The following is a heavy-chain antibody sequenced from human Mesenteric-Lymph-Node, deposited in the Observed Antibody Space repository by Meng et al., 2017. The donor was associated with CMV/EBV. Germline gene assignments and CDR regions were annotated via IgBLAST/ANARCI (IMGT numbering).Heavy chain of an antibody. CDR3: ARVGARYYFEY. Sequence: GESLKISCAASGFSFSTYNMNWVRQAPGKGLEWVSSISSSSKHIYYADSVKGRFTISRDNAKNTLYLQMNSLRVEDTAVYYCARVGARYYFEYWGQGTLVTVSS. J-gene: IGHJ4*02. V-gene: IGHV3-21*01. CDR1: GFSFSTYN. CDR2: ISSSSKHI. D-gene: IGHD6-6*01.